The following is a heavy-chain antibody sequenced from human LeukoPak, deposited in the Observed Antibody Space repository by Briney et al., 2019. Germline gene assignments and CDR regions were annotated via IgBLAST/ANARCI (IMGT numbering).Heavy chain of an antibody. V-gene: IGHV1-69*13. D-gene: IGHD3-22*01. CDR1: GGTFSSYA. CDR2: IIPIFGTA. CDR3: ARVFYYDSSGYWYFQH. Sequence: SVKVPCKASGGTFSSYAISWVRQAPGQGLEWMGGIIPIFGTANYAQKFQGRVTITADESTSTAYMELSSLRSEDTAVYYCARVFYYDSSGYWYFQHWGQGILVTVSS. J-gene: IGHJ1*01.